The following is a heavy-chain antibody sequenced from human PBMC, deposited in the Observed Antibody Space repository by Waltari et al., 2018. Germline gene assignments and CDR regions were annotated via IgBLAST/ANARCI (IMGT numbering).Heavy chain of an antibody. CDR2: IKEDGSEN. J-gene: IGHJ4*02. D-gene: IGHD3-16*01. CDR3: TRDPLRRYDY. CDR1: GFPFSHYW. V-gene: IGHV3-7*01. Sequence: EVQLLESGGGLVEPGRSLRLPCVASGFPFSHYWITWVRQAPGQGLEWVARIKEDGSENHYVDSVKGRFTISRDNAENSVNLQMNSLRAEDTAVYYCTRDPLRRYDYWGQGTLVTVSS.